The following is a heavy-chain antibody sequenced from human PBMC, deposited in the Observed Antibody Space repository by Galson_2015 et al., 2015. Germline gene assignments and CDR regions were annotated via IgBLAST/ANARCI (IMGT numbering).Heavy chain of an antibody. CDR1: GFTFDDYA. D-gene: IGHD1-26*01. CDR3: AKVRSGTRGTFDS. Sequence: SLRLSCAASGFTFDDYAIHWVRQAPGKGLEWVPGISWNSDTIAYGDSVKGRFTISRDNAKNSLYLQMNSLRPEDTAFYYCAKVRSGTRGTFDSWGQGTLVTASA. J-gene: IGHJ4*02. V-gene: IGHV3-9*01. CDR2: ISWNSDTI.